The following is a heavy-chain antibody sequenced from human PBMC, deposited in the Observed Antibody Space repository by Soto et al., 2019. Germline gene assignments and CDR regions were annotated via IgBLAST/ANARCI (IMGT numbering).Heavy chain of an antibody. CDR3: ARSLITGTTLVDY. V-gene: IGHV1-3*01. D-gene: IGHD1-7*01. Sequence: ASVKVSCKASGYTFTSYAMHWVRQAPGQRLEWMGWINAGNGNTKYSQKFQGRVAMTRDTSTSTVYMELSSLRSEDTAVYYCARSLITGTTLVDYWGQGTLVTVSS. CDR2: INAGNGNT. J-gene: IGHJ4*02. CDR1: GYTFTSYA.